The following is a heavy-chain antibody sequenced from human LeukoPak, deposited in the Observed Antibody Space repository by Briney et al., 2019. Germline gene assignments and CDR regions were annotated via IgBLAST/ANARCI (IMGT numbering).Heavy chain of an antibody. CDR2: INPNSGGT. CDR1: GYTFTGYY. J-gene: IGHJ3*02. V-gene: IGHV1-2*06. Sequence: GASVKVSCKASGYTFTGYYMHWVRQAPGQGLEWMGRINPNSGGTNYAQKFQGRVTMTRDTSISTAYMELSRLRSDDTAVYYCASPRALYCSSTSCQTANGAFDIWGQGTMVTVSS. CDR3: ASPRALYCSSTSCQTANGAFDI. D-gene: IGHD2-2*01.